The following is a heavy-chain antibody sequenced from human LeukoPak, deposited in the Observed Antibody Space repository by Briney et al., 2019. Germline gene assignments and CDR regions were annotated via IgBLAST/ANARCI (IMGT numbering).Heavy chain of an antibody. D-gene: IGHD5-12*01. CDR2: IRHDGSNK. CDR1: GFTFSSYG. V-gene: IGHV3-30*02. J-gene: IGHJ6*03. Sequence: GGSLRLSCAASGFTFSSYGMHWVRQAPGKGLEWVAFIRHDGSNKYYADSVKGRFTISRDNSKNTLYLQMKSLRAEDTAVYYCAKGGGYEAQYYYYYLDVWGKGTTVTISS. CDR3: AKGGGYEAQYYYYYLDV.